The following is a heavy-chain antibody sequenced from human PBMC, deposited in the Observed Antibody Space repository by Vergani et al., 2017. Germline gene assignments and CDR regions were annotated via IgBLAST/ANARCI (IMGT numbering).Heavy chain of an antibody. CDR2: MNPNSGNT. Sequence: QVQLVQSGAEVKKPGASVKVSCKASGYTFTSYDINWVRQATGQGLEWMGWMNPNSGNTGYAQKFQGRVTMTRNTSISTAYMELSSLRSEDTAVYYCARGVGNDYGGKNYGSYYYYYMDVWGKGTTVTVSS. V-gene: IGHV1-8*01. CDR3: ARGVGNDYGGKNYGSYYYYYMDV. J-gene: IGHJ6*03. CDR1: GYTFTSYD. D-gene: IGHD4-23*01.